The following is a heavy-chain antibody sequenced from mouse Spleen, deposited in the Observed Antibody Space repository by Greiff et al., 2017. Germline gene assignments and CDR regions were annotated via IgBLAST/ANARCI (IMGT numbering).Heavy chain of an antibody. CDR1: GYTFTSYW. Sequence: QVQLQQPGAELVMPGASVKLSCKASGYTFTSYWMHWVKQRPGQGLEWIGEIDPSDSYTNYNQKFKGKATLTVDKSSSTAYMQLSSLTSEDSAVYYCARTPTARGYGGRFAYWGQGTLVTVSA. CDR2: IDPSDSYT. J-gene: IGHJ3*01. V-gene: IGHV1-69*01. D-gene: IGHD3-2*01. CDR3: ARTPTARGYGGRFAY.